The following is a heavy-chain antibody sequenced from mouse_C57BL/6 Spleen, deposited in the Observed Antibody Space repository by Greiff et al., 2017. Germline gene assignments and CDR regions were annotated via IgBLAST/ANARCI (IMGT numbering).Heavy chain of an antibody. Sequence: QVQLQQSGAELVRPGASVTLSCKASGYTFTDYEMHWVKQTPVHGLEWIGAIDPETGGTAYNQKFKGKAILTADKSSSTAYMELRSLTSEDSSVYYWTRHYGSSYGLAYWGQGTLVTVSA. V-gene: IGHV1-15*01. D-gene: IGHD1-1*01. CDR2: IDPETGGT. J-gene: IGHJ3*01. CDR1: GYTFTDYE. CDR3: TRHYGSSYGLAY.